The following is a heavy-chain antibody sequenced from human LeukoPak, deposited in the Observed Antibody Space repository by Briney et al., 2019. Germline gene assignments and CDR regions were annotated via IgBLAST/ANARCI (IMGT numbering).Heavy chain of an antibody. Sequence: PSETLSLTCTVSGVSISSYFWSWVRQPAGKGREWIGRIYSSGSTKYNPSLQSRVTMSLYTSKKQLSLNLGSVTAADTAVYYCARAGSSGGLCDYWGQGILVTVSS. D-gene: IGHD6-19*01. CDR2: IYSSGST. V-gene: IGHV4-4*07. CDR1: GVSISSYF. CDR3: ARAGSSGGLCDY. J-gene: IGHJ4*02.